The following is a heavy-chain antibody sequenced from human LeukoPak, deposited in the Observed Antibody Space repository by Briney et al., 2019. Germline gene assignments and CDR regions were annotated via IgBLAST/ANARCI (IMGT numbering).Heavy chain of an antibody. D-gene: IGHD6-13*01. CDR1: GYTFTAFY. Sequence: ASVKVSCKASGYTFTAFYIHWVRQAPGQGLEWMGWINPNSGGTSYAQKLQGRVTMTRDTSISTAYMELSSLRSDDTAVYYCARYLSSNWYSVDYWGQGTLVTVSS. CDR2: INPNSGGT. CDR3: ARYLSSNWYSVDY. V-gene: IGHV1-2*02. J-gene: IGHJ4*02.